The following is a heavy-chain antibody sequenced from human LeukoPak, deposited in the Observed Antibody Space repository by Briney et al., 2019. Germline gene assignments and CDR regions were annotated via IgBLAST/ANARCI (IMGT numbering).Heavy chain of an antibody. CDR2: IYSGGST. Sequence: GVLRLSCAASGFTVSSNYMSWVRQAPGKGLEWVSVIYSGGSTYYTDSVKGRFTISRDNSKNTLYLQMNSLRAEDTAVYYCAKQTRYFDWSRGYYFDYWGQGTLVTVSS. J-gene: IGHJ4*02. CDR3: AKQTRYFDWSRGYYFDY. V-gene: IGHV3-53*01. CDR1: GFTVSSNY. D-gene: IGHD3-9*01.